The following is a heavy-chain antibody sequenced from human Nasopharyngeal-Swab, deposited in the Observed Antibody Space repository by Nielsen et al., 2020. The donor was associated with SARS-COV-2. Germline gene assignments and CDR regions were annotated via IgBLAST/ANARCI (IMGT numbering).Heavy chain of an antibody. J-gene: IGHJ5*02. D-gene: IGHD3-10*01. CDR1: GFTFSSYA. CDR3: VKDLGTGVRFDP. CDR2: ISSNGGST. V-gene: IGHV3-64D*06. Sequence: GESLKISYSASGFTFSSYAMHWVRQAPGKGLEYVSAISSNGGSTYYADSVKGRFTISRDNSKNTLYLQMSSLRAEDTAVYYCVKDLGTGVRFDPWGQGTLVTVSS.